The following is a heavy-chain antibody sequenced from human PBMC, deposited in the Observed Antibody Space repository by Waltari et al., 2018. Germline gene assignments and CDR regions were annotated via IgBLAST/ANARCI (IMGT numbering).Heavy chain of an antibody. Sequence: EVQLVESGGGLVQPGGSLRLSCAASGFSFSTCWMNWARQAPGEGLVWVSRINPNGNAIVYADSVKDRFTTSRDNAKSTLYLQMNSLRDDDTAVYYCARSGFRDVWGQGTTVTVSS. J-gene: IGHJ6*02. D-gene: IGHD3-10*01. CDR1: GFSFSTCW. V-gene: IGHV3-74*01. CDR2: INPNGNAI. CDR3: ARSGFRDV.